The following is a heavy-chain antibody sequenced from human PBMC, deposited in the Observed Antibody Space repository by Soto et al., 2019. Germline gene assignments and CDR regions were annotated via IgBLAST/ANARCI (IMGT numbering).Heavy chain of an antibody. D-gene: IGHD1-26*01. J-gene: IGHJ4*02. CDR3: AKVGRAKWNYDC. CDR2: INPNSGDT. CDR1: GYRFSDYY. Sequence: ASVKVSCKASGYRFSDYYLHCVRQAPGQGLEWMGWINPNSGDTNYAQSFQGRVTMTRDTSIGTAYMELSRLRSHDRALYYCAKVGRAKWNYDCWDQGTPVTVCS. V-gene: IGHV1-2*02.